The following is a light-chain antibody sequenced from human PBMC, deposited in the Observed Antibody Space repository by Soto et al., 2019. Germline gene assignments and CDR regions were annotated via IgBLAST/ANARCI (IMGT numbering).Light chain of an antibody. CDR3: QQYYSTPRT. V-gene: IGKV4-1*01. Sequence: DIVMTQSPDSQSVSLGERATINCKSSQTVLYSSNNKNHLAWYQQRPGQPPKLLFSWASTRESGVPDRFSASGSGTDFTLSIGSLQAEDVAVYYCQQYYSTPRTFGQGTKVEIK. J-gene: IGKJ1*01. CDR1: QTVLYSSNNKNH. CDR2: WAS.